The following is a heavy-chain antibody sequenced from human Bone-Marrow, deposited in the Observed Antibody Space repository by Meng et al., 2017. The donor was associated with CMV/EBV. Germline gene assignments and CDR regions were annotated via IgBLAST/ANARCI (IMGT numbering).Heavy chain of an antibody. J-gene: IGHJ6*02. CDR2: IWYDGSYK. V-gene: IGHV3-33*06. Sequence: GESLKISCAASGFTFSKYGMHWVRQAPGKGLEWVAVIWYDGSYKYYAGSVKGRFTISRDNSKNTLYLQMNSLRAEDTAVYYCAKDYSSYDYYYGMDVWGQGTTVTVSS. D-gene: IGHD4-11*01. CDR1: GFTFSKYG. CDR3: AKDYSSYDYYYGMDV.